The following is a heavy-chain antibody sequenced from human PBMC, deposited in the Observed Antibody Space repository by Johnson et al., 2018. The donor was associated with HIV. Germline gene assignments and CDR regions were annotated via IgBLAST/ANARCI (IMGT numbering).Heavy chain of an antibody. Sequence: VQLVESGGGVVQPGRSLRLSCAASGFTFSDYYMSWVRQAPGKGLEWVSVIYSGGSTYYADSVKGRLHISRDNSKNTLYLQMNSLRAGDTAVYYGARGWGIVGAKSAFDIWGQGTMVTVSS. CDR1: GFTFSDYY. CDR2: IYSGGST. D-gene: IGHD1-26*01. CDR3: ARGWGIVGAKSAFDI. V-gene: IGHV3-66*02. J-gene: IGHJ3*02.